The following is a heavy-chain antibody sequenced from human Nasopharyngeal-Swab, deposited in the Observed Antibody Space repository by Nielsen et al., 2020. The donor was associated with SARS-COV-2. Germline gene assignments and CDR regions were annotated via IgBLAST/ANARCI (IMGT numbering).Heavy chain of an antibody. V-gene: IGHV4-39*07. CDR3: DRVVVVAATRLAFDI. D-gene: IGHD2-15*01. Sequence: WIRQPPGKGLEWIGSIYYSGSTYYNPSLKSRVTISVDTSKNQFSLKLSSVTAADTAVYYCDRVVVVAATRLAFDIWGQGTMVTVS. J-gene: IGHJ3*02. CDR2: IYYSGST.